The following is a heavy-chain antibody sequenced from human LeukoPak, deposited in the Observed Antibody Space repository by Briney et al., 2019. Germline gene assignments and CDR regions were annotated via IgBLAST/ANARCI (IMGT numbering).Heavy chain of an antibody. CDR3: ARETGYCSGGDCYRDFDY. V-gene: IGHV3-21*01. Sequence: PGGSLRLSCAASGFTFSSYSMNWVRQAPGKGLEWVSSISSSSSYIYYADSVKGRFTFSRDNAKNSLYLQMSSMRAEDTAVYYCARETGYCSGGDCYRDFDYWGQGTLITVSS. D-gene: IGHD2-15*01. CDR1: GFTFSSYS. CDR2: ISSSSSYI. J-gene: IGHJ4*02.